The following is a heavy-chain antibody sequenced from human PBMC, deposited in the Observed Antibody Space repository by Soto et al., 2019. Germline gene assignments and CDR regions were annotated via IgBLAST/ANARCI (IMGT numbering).Heavy chain of an antibody. Sequence: GASVKVSCKASGGTFSSYAISWVRQAPGQGLEWMGGIIPIFGTANYAQKFQGRVTITADESTSTAYMELSSLRSEDTAVYYCASPGLLLYDSNGYYHLRDYGMDVWGQGTTVTVSS. J-gene: IGHJ6*02. CDR3: ASPGLLLYDSNGYYHLRDYGMDV. CDR2: IIPIFGTA. D-gene: IGHD3-22*01. V-gene: IGHV1-69*13. CDR1: GGTFSSYA.